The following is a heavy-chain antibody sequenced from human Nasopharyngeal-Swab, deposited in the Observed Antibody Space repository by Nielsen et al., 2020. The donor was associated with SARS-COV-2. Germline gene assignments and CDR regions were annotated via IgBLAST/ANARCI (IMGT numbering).Heavy chain of an antibody. J-gene: IGHJ4*02. D-gene: IGHD2-15*01. CDR3: AGGHPYCSGGSCYSYFDY. CDR2: INLSGST. CDR1: GSSISSSSYY. Sequence: SETLSPTCPLSGSSISSSSYYWSWTRQPPGKGLEWIGEINLSGSTNYNPSLKSRVTISVDTSQKQFSLKLSSVTAADTAVYYCAGGHPYCSGGSCYSYFDYWGQGTLVTVSS. V-gene: IGHV4-39*07.